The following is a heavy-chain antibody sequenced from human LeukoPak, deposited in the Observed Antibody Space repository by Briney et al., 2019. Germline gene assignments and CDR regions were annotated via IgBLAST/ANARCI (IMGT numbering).Heavy chain of an antibody. V-gene: IGHV3-74*01. CDR3: AGERHLDY. CDR1: GFTFSNYW. J-gene: IGHJ4*02. Sequence: GGSLRLSCAASGFTFSNYWMHWVRQAPGKGLVWVSRINTDGSSATYADSVKGRFTISRDNAKNTLFLQMNSLRAEDTAVYYCAGERHLDYWGQGTLVTVSS. CDR2: INTDGSSA.